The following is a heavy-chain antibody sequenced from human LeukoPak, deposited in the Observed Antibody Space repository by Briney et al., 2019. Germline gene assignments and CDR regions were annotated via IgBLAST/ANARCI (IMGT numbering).Heavy chain of an antibody. CDR2: ISCSGVST. V-gene: IGHV3-23*01. J-gene: IGHJ3*02. Sequence: GGSLRLSCAASGFTFSSYAMSGVRQAPGKGLEWVSAISCSGVSTYYADSVKGRFTISRDNSKNTLYLQMISLRAEDTAVYYCAKRTGTTNAFDIWGQGTMVTVSS. CDR1: GFTFSSYA. D-gene: IGHD1-1*01. CDR3: AKRTGTTNAFDI.